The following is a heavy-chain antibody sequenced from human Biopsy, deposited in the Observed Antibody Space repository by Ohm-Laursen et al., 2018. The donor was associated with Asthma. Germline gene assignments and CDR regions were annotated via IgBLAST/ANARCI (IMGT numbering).Heavy chain of an antibody. Sequence: SLRLSCAASGFAFGNYAMSWVRQAPGQGLEWVSSVSLNGENTYYTDSVKGRFTISRDNPENTLYLQMSSLGAEDTAIYYCAKDKVGAANSYQYGMDVWGQGTTVTVSS. V-gene: IGHV3-23*01. D-gene: IGHD1-26*01. CDR2: VSLNGENT. J-gene: IGHJ6*02. CDR3: AKDKVGAANSYQYGMDV. CDR1: GFAFGNYA.